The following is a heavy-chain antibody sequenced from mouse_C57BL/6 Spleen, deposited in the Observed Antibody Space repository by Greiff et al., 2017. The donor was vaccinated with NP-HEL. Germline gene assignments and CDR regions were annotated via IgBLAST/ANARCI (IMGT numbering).Heavy chain of an antibody. CDR3: ARRRVYYDYDYYAMDY. Sequence: VQLQQSGPELVKPGASVKIPCKASGYTFTDYNMDWVKQSHGKSLEWIGDINPNNGGTIYNQKFKGKATLTVDKSSSTAYMELRSLTSEDTAVYYCARRRVYYDYDYYAMDYWGQGTSVTVSS. CDR1: GYTFTDYN. J-gene: IGHJ4*01. V-gene: IGHV1-18*01. D-gene: IGHD2-4*01. CDR2: INPNNGGT.